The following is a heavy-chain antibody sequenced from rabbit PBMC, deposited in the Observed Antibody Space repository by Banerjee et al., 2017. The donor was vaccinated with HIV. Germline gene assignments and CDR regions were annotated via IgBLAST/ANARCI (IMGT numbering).Heavy chain of an antibody. CDR3: ARDLAGVTGWNFGL. V-gene: IGHV1S45*01. D-gene: IGHD4-1*01. Sequence: QQQLEESGGGLVQPGGSLTLTCTASGLDFSSSYWICWVRQAPGKGLEWIACIYTGDGNTYYASWAKGRFTISKTSSTTVTLQMTSLTGADTATYFCARDLAGVTGWNFGLWGPGTLVTVS. CDR2: IYTGDGNT. J-gene: IGHJ4*01. CDR1: GLDFSSSYW.